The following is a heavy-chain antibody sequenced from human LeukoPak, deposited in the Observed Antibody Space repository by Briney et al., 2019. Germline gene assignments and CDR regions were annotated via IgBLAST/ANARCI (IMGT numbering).Heavy chain of an antibody. J-gene: IGHJ3*02. D-gene: IGHD6-6*01. V-gene: IGHV3-7*01. CDR2: IKQDGSEK. Sequence: PGGSLRLSCAASGFTFSSYWMSWVRQAPGKGLEWVANIKQDGSEKYYVDSVKGRFTISRDTAKNTLYLQMNSLRAEDTAVYYCARGGRQLVPVGAFDIWGQGTMVTVSS. CDR1: GFTFSSYW. CDR3: ARGGRQLVPVGAFDI.